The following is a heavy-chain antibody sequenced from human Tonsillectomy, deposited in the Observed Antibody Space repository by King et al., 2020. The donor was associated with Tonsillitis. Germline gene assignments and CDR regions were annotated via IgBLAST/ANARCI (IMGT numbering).Heavy chain of an antibody. D-gene: IGHD3-10*01. CDR1: GFTFSSYS. CDR2: ISSSSSTI. J-gene: IGHJ3*02. V-gene: IGHV3-48*01. CDR3: AYGSGIYVDRHDALDI. Sequence: VQLVESGGGLVQPGGSLRLSCAASGFTFSSYSMNWVRQAPGKGLEWVSYISSSSSTIYYADSVKGRFTISRDNAKNSLYLQMNSLRAEDTAVYYCAYGSGIYVDRHDALDIWGQGTMVTVSS.